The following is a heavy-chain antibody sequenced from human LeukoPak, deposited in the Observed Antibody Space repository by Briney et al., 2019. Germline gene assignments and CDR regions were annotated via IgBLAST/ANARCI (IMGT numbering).Heavy chain of an antibody. CDR3: TRDRGAYNLYDY. CDR1: GGSFSGYY. V-gene: IGHV3-49*03. D-gene: IGHD1-1*01. J-gene: IGHJ4*02. Sequence: LSLTCAVYGGSFSGYYWSWIRQAPGKGLEWVGFIRSKAYGETADYAASVKGRFTISRDDSKAIAYLQMNSLKTEDTAVYHCTRDRGAYNLYDYWGQGTLVTVSS. CDR2: IRSKAYGETA.